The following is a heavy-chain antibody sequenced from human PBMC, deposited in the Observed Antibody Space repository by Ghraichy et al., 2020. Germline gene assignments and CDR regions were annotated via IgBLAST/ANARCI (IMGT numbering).Heavy chain of an antibody. J-gene: IGHJ6*03. CDR2: INPNSGGT. Sequence: KVSCKASGYTFIGYYIHWVRQAPGQGLEWMGRINPNSGGTSYARKFQGRVTMTRDTSISTAYMELSSLRSDDAAVYHCARDGSSTAPTSWVYYYMDVWGKGTTVTVSS. V-gene: IGHV1-2*06. CDR1: GYTFIGYY. CDR3: ARDGSSTAPTSWVYYYMDV. D-gene: IGHD6-6*01.